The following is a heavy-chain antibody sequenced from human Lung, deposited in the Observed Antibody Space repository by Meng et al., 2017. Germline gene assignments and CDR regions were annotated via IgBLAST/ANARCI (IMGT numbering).Heavy chain of an antibody. CDR2: ISTHNGNT. Sequence: QVQLVQSGAEIKKSGASVNVSCKASADTFANYAISWVRQAPGQGLEWMGRISTHNGNTNYALKLQGRVTVTTDTSTSTAYMELRNLRSDDTAIYYCATARFSFLLGFDYWGQGTLVTVSS. D-gene: IGHD2-8*02. J-gene: IGHJ4*02. CDR1: ADTFANYA. CDR3: ATARFSFLLGFDY. V-gene: IGHV1-18*01.